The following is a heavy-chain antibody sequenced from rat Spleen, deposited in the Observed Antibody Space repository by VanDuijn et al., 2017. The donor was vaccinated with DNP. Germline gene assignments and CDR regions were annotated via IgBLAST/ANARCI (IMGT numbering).Heavy chain of an antibody. CDR1: GFTFSDYN. CDR2: ISAGGTRT. CDR3: AREREYMFDY. Sequence: EVQLVESWGGVVQSGRSLKLSCAASGFTFSDYNMVWVRQAPKKGLEWIATISAGGTRTYYPDSVKDRFTISRDNAKRSLYLQMNSLTSEDSATYYCAREREYMFDYWGQGVIVTVSS. D-gene: IGHD1-11*01. J-gene: IGHJ2*01. V-gene: IGHV5-7*01.